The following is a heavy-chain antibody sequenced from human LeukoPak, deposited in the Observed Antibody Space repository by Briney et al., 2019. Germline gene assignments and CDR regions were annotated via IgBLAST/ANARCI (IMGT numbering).Heavy chain of an antibody. CDR3: ARDRHPSSGVRDFYGAFDI. J-gene: IGHJ3*02. V-gene: IGHV1-69*13. CDR1: GGTFSSYA. CDR2: IIPIFGTA. Sequence: ASVKVSCKASGGTFSSYAISWVRQAPGQGLEWMGGIIPIFGTANYAQKFQGRVTITADESASTAYMELSSLRSEDTAVYYCARDRHPSSGVRDFYGAFDIWGQGTMATVSS. D-gene: IGHD2/OR15-2a*01.